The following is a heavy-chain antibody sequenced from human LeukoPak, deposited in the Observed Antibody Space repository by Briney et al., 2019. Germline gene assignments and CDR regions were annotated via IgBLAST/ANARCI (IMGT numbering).Heavy chain of an antibody. CDR1: GGSFSGYY. CDR2: INHSEST. D-gene: IGHD1-1*01. CDR3: ATNWNLDY. Sequence: SETLSLTCIVYGGSFSGYYWSWIRQPPGKGLEWIGDINHSESTNYNPSLKSRVTISVDTSKNQFSLKLTSVTAADTAVYYCATNWNLDYWGQGTLVTVSS. J-gene: IGHJ4*02. V-gene: IGHV4-34*01.